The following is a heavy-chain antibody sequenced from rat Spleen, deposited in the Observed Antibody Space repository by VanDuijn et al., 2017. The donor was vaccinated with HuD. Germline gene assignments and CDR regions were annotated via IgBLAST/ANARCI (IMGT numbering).Heavy chain of an antibody. V-gene: IGHV2S12*01. CDR1: GFSLTSNG. Sequence: QVQLKESGPGLVQPSQTLSLTCTVSGFSLTSNGVSWVRQPPGKGLEWIAAISSGGKTYYKSTLKSRLSVSRDTSKSQVFLRMNSLQTEDTATYYCVRANRESYAHFDYWGQGVMVTVSS. J-gene: IGHJ2*01. CDR3: VRANRESYAHFDY. CDR2: ISSGGKT. D-gene: IGHD1-12*01.